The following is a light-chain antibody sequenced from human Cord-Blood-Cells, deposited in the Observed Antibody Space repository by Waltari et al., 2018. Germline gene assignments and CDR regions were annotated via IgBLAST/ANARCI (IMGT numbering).Light chain of an antibody. J-gene: IGLJ2*01. CDR3: SSYTSSSTLV. CDR1: SSDVGGYNY. CDR2: EVS. V-gene: IGLV2-14*01. Sequence: QSALTQPASVSGSPGQSTPISCTGTSSDVGGYNYVSWYQQHPGNAPKLMIYEVSNRPSGVSNRFSGSKSGNTASLTISGLQAEDEADYYCSSYTSSSTLVFGGGTKLTVL.